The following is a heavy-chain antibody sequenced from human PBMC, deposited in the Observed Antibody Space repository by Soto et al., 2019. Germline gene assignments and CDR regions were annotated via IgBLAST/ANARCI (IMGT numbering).Heavy chain of an antibody. Sequence: SETLSLTCTVSGGSISSYYWSWIRQPPGKGLEWIGYIYYSGSTNYNPSLKSRVTISVDTSKNQFSLKLSSVTAADTAVYYCARDAPHDFWSGYYYYGMDVWGQGTTVTVSS. CDR3: ARDAPHDFWSGYYYYGMDV. D-gene: IGHD3-3*01. CDR1: GGSISSYY. V-gene: IGHV4-59*01. J-gene: IGHJ6*02. CDR2: IYYSGST.